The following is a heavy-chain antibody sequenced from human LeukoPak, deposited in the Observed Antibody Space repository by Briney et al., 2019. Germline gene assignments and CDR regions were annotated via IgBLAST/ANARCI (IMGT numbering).Heavy chain of an antibody. CDR1: GGSFSGYY. V-gene: IGHV4-34*01. D-gene: IGHD3-10*01. Sequence: SETLSLTCVVYGGSFSGYYWSWIRQSPGKGLEWIGEINHRGSTNYNASLTRGVTISLDKSKNQFSLKLSYVTAADTAVYYCARTRYYYNSRSYGAPYYFDYWGQGTLVTVSS. J-gene: IGHJ4*02. CDR3: ARTRYYYNSRSYGAPYYFDY. CDR2: INHRGST.